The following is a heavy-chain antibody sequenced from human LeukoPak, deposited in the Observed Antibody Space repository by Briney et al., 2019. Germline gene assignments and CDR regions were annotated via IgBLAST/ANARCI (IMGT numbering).Heavy chain of an antibody. D-gene: IGHD3-10*01. V-gene: IGHV3-23*01. CDR1: GFTFSSYA. CDR3: ARDSTYYYDSGSSGPHYFDN. Sequence: PGGSLRLSCAASGFTFSSYAMSWVRQAPGKGLEWVSGISDSGGNTYYADSVKGRFTISRDNSKNTLYLQLNSLRAEDTAVYYCARDSTYYYDSGSSGPHYFDNWGQGTLVTVSS. CDR2: ISDSGGNT. J-gene: IGHJ4*02.